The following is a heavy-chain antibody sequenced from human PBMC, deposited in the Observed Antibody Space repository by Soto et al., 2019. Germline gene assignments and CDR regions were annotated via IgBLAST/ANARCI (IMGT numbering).Heavy chain of an antibody. CDR3: TTDRAMYGSGTEFDY. V-gene: IGHV3-15*01. CDR1: GFTFSNAW. Sequence: GGSLRLSCAASGFTFSNAWMSWVRQAPGKGLEWVGRIKSKTDGGTTDYAAPVKGRFTISRDDSKNTLYLQMNSLKTEDTAVYYCTTDRAMYGSGTEFDYWGHGTLVTVSS. D-gene: IGHD3-10*01. CDR2: IKSKTDGGTT. J-gene: IGHJ4*01.